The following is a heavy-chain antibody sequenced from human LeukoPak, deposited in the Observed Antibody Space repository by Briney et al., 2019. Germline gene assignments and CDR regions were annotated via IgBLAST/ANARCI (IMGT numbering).Heavy chain of an antibody. CDR2: IWYDGSNK. V-gene: IGHV3-33*01. J-gene: IGHJ4*02. D-gene: IGHD5-12*01. Sequence: GGSLRLSCAASGFTFSSYGMHWVRQAPGKGLEWVAVIWYDGSNKYYADSVKGRFTISRDNSKNTLYLQMNSLRAEDTAVYYCAREYGGYSEYFDYWGQGTLVTVSS. CDR1: GFTFSSYG. CDR3: AREYGGYSEYFDY.